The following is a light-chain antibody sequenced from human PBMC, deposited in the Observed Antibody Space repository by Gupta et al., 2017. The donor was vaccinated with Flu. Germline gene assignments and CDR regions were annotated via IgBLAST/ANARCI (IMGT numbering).Light chain of an antibody. CDR3: MQALQTPLT. V-gene: IGKV2-28*01. J-gene: IGKJ4*01. Sequence: VTPGEPASISCRSSQSLLQINGHNYLDWYVQKPGQSPQLLIYLGSTRASGVPDRISGSGSGTDFTLKINIVEAEDVGVYFCMQALQTPLTFGEGTKVEIK. CDR2: LGS. CDR1: QSLLQINGHNY.